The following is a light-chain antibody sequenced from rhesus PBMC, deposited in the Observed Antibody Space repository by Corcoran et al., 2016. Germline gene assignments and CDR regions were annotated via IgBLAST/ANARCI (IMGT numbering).Light chain of an antibody. V-gene: IGKV1-21*01. CDR1: QGISSW. J-gene: IGKJ1*01. CDR2: KAS. Sequence: DIQMTQSPSSLSASVGDRVTITCRASQGISSWLAWYQQTPGKDPKLLIYKASSLQIGFPSRFSGSGSGTDFTLTINSLQPEEFATYWGQQYNSAPRTFGQGTKVEIK. CDR3: QQYNSAPRT.